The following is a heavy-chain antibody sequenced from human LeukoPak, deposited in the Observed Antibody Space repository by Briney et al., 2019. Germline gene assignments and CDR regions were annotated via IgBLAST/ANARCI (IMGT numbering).Heavy chain of an antibody. CDR1: DDSFSSHY. J-gene: IGHJ3*02. CDR2: ISYIGST. D-gene: IGHD4-17*01. Sequence: SETLSLTCAVSDDSFSSHYWTWIWQPPGKGLEWIGYISYIGSTNYNPSLKSRVTISIDTSKNQFSLKLSSVTAADTAVYYCARDLVTVTKGFDIWGQGTMVIVSS. V-gene: IGHV4-59*11. CDR3: ARDLVTVTKGFDI.